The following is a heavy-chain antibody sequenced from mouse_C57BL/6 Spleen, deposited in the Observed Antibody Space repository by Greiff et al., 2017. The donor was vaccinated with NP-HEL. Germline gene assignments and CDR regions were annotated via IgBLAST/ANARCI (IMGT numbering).Heavy chain of an antibody. V-gene: IGHV1-61*01. CDR1: GYTFTSYW. J-gene: IGHJ2*01. Sequence: QVQLQQPGAELVRPGSSVKLSCKASGYTFTSYWMDWVKQRPGQGLEWIGNIYPSDSETHYNQKFKDKATLTVDKSSSTAYMQLSSLTSEDSAVYDCAIVWITTGEDYWGQGTTLTVSS. D-gene: IGHD1-1*01. CDR2: IYPSDSET. CDR3: AIVWITTGEDY.